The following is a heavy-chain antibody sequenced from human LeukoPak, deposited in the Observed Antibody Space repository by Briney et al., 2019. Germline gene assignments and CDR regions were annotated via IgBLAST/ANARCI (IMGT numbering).Heavy chain of an antibody. CDR1: GFTFSSYA. Sequence: GGSLRLSCAASGFTFSSYAMHWVRQAPGKGLEWVAVISYDGSNKYYADSVKGRFTISRDNSKNTLYLQMNSLRAEDTAVYYCARGDDGYDFGVIAFDIWGQGTMVTASS. J-gene: IGHJ3*02. D-gene: IGHD3-3*01. V-gene: IGHV3-30-3*01. CDR3: ARGDDGYDFGVIAFDI. CDR2: ISYDGSNK.